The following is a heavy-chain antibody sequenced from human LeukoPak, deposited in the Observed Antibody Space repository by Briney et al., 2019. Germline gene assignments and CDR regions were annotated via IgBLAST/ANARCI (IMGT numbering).Heavy chain of an antibody. CDR2: INHSGST. CDR3: ARSGWVVTLSFDY. Sequence: SETLSLTCAVYGGSFSGYYWSWIRQPPGKGLEWIGEINHSGSTNYNPSLKSRVTISVDTSKNQFSLKLSSVTAAGTAVYYCARSGWVVTLSFDYWGQGTLVTVSS. J-gene: IGHJ4*02. CDR1: GGSFSGYY. V-gene: IGHV4-34*01. D-gene: IGHD4-23*01.